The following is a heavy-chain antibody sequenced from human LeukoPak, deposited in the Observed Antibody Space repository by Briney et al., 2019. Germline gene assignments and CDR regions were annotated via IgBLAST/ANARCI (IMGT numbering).Heavy chain of an antibody. Sequence: GGSLRLSCAASGFTFSSYAMNWVRQAPGKGLEWASAISGSGDSTYYADSVKGRFTISRDNSKNTLYLQMNSLRAEDTAVYYCAKLLLLMVRGVIPLFDYWGQGTLVTVSS. CDR2: ISGSGDST. J-gene: IGHJ4*02. V-gene: IGHV3-23*01. CDR3: AKLLLLMVRGVIPLFDY. D-gene: IGHD3-10*01. CDR1: GFTFSSYA.